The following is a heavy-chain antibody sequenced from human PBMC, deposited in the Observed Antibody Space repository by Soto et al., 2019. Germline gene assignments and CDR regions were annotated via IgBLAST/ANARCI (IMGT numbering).Heavy chain of an antibody. CDR2: IYSSGSA. D-gene: IGHD1-26*01. Sequence: SETLSLTCTVSGGSIYTYSWTWIRQPAGKGLEWIGHIYSSGSANYNPSLKSRVSMSVDTSKNQFSLKLNSVTAADTAVYYCATIVGANAYWGQGTLVTVSS. CDR3: ATIVGANAY. CDR1: GGSIYTYS. V-gene: IGHV4-4*07. J-gene: IGHJ4*02.